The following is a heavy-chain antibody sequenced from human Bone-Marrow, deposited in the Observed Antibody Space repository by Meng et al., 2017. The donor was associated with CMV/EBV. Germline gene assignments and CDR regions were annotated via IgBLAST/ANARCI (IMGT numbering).Heavy chain of an antibody. J-gene: IGHJ4*02. CDR3: TKDRGGFRYCSGGTCYKFDY. D-gene: IGHD2-15*01. V-gene: IGHV3-23*01. CDR1: GFTFSHFA. Sequence: GGSLRLSCAASGFTFSHFALNWVRQTPGGGLERVSAISGSGANTYFADSVKGRFTVSRDNSNNTLYLQMNNLRAEDTAVYYCTKDRGGFRYCSGGTCYKFDYWGQGTLVTVSS. CDR2: ISGSGANT.